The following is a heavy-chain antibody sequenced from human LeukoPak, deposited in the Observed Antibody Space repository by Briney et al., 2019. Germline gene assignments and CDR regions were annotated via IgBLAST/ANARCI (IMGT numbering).Heavy chain of an antibody. CDR3: VRGNFNGGIDH. CDR1: GFTFRSYW. CDR2: ISTDSSST. J-gene: IGHJ4*02. Sequence: PGGSLRLSCAASGFTFRSYWMHWVRQAPGKGLVWVSRISTDSSSTKYADFVEGRFTISRDNAKNTLYLQMNSLRAEDTAAYYCVRGNFNGGIDHWGRGTLVTVSP. V-gene: IGHV3-74*01.